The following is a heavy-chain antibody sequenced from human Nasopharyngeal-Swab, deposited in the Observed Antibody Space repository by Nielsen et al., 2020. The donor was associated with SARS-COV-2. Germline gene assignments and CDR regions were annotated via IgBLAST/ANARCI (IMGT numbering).Heavy chain of an antibody. CDR3: AIGGGGSYYYGMDV. V-gene: IGHV4-59*13. D-gene: IGHD3-16*01. CDR2: IYYSGST. J-gene: IGHJ6*02. Sequence: PGKGLEWIGYIYYSGSTNYNPSLKSRVTIPVDTSKNQFSLKLSSVTAADTAVYYCAIGGGGSYYYGMDVWGQGTTVTVSS.